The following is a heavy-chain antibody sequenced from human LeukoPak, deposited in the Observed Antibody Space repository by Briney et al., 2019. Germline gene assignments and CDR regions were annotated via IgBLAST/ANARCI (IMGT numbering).Heavy chain of an antibody. V-gene: IGHV5-51*01. CDR1: GYSFSNYW. D-gene: IGHD2-2*01. CDR2: IYPGDSDT. Sequence: GESLKISCKGSGYSFSNYWIGWVRQMPGKGLEWMGIIYPGDSDTRYGPSFQGQVTISADKSISTAYLQWSSLKASDTAIYYCARRVVVTGAESFDYWGQGTLVTVSS. J-gene: IGHJ4*02. CDR3: ARRVVVTGAESFDY.